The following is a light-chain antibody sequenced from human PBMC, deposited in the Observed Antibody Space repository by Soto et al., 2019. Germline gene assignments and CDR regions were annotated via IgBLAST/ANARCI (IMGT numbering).Light chain of an antibody. V-gene: IGLV2-14*01. Sequence: QSALTXPASVSGSPGQSITISCTGTSSDVGGYNYVSWYQEHPGKAPKLMIYDVSNRPSGVSNRFSGSKSGNTASLTISELQAEDEADYYCSSYTTDSTYVFGTGTKVTVL. CDR2: DVS. CDR1: SSDVGGYNY. J-gene: IGLJ1*01. CDR3: SSYTTDSTYV.